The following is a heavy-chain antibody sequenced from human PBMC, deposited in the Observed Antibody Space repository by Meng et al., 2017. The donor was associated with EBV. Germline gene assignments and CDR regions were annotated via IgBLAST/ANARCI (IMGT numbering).Heavy chain of an antibody. Sequence: QVQLGRSEVEVKKPGSSVKVPCKTSGGPFRNYAISWVRQAPGQGLEWLGGFLPTLGAPNYAQKFHGRVSITADESTSTHYMDLSSLRSEDTAVYYCASESGRGYTPDYWGQGTLVTVSS. J-gene: IGHJ4*02. CDR3: ASESGRGYTPDY. CDR1: GGPFRNYA. CDR2: FLPTLGAP. D-gene: IGHD3-10*01. V-gene: IGHV1-69*01.